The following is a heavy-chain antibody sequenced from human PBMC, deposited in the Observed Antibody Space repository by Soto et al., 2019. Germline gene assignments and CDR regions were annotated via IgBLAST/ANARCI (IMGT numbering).Heavy chain of an antibody. CDR1: GYSFTTYW. CDR2: IDPSDSYT. Sequence: GESLKISCKGSGYSFTTYWISWVRQMPGKGLEWMGRIDPSDSYTTYSPSFQGNVTISVDKSIRTAYLQWDILKASDSAMYYCAFPGRGSTWSFDPFDIWGQGTMVTVSS. V-gene: IGHV5-10-1*01. D-gene: IGHD6-13*01. J-gene: IGHJ3*02. CDR3: AFPGRGSTWSFDPFDI.